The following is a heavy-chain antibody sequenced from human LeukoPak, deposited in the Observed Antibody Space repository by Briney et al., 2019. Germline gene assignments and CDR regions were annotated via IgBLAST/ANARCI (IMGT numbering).Heavy chain of an antibody. CDR1: GFTVSTSY. V-gene: IGHV3-66*02. Sequence: GSLRLSCAASGFTVSTSYMNWVRQAPGKGLQRVSTIYSGGSTFHADSVKGRFTVSRDNSRNTLYLQMDSLRPEDTAVYYCARDTTYSPWGQGTLVTVSS. J-gene: IGHJ5*02. CDR2: IYSGGST. D-gene: IGHD1-26*01. CDR3: ARDTTYSP.